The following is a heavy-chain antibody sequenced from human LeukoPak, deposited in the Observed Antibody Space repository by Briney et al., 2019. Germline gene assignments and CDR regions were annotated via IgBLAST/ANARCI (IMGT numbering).Heavy chain of an antibody. J-gene: IGHJ4*02. Sequence: GGSLRLSCAASGFTFSSYAMHWVRQAPGKGLEWVAVISYDGSNKYYADSVKGRFTISRDNSKNTLYLQMNSLRAEDTAVYYCARDPDWGPYYFDYWGQGTLVTVSS. CDR3: ARDPDWGPYYFDY. D-gene: IGHD7-27*01. CDR1: GFTFSSYA. CDR2: ISYDGSNK. V-gene: IGHV3-30-3*01.